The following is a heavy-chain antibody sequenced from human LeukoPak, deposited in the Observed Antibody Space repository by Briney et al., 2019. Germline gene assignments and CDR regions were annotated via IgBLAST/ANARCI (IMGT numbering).Heavy chain of an antibody. D-gene: IGHD5-24*01. CDR1: GFTFANYA. J-gene: IGHJ3*02. Sequence: GGSLRLSCVASGFTFANYAMGWLRQAPGRRPEWASSLTDSGGTTYYVDSVKGRFAISRDNSKNTLYLHMNSLRAEDTAVYYCAKKRDAFDIWGQGTVVTVSS. CDR2: LTDSGGTT. V-gene: IGHV3-23*01. CDR3: AKKRDAFDI.